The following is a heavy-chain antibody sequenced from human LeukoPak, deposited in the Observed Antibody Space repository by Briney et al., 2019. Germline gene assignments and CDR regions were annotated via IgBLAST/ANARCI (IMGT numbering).Heavy chain of an antibody. CDR1: GFTFSSYE. CDR3: ARGRGLPGPLDY. D-gene: IGHD3-10*01. V-gene: IGHV3-48*03. Sequence: SGGPLRLSCAASGFTFSSYEMNWVRQAPGKGLEWVSYISSSGSTIYYADSVKGRFTISRDNAKNSLYLQMNSLRAEDTAVYYCARGRGLPGPLDYWGQGTLVTVSS. CDR2: ISSSGSTI. J-gene: IGHJ4*02.